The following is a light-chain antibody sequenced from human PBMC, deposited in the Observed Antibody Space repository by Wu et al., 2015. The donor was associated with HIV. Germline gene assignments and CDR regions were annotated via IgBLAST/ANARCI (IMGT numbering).Light chain of an antibody. CDR1: QSVSSSY. Sequence: EIVLTQSPGTLSLSPGERATLSCRASQSVSSSYLAWYQQKAGQAPRLLICGASSRATGIPDRFSGSVSGTDFTLTINRLEPEDFAVYYCQQYGNSPWTFGQGAKVEIK. V-gene: IGKV3-20*01. CDR2: GAS. CDR3: QQYGNSPWT. J-gene: IGKJ1*01.